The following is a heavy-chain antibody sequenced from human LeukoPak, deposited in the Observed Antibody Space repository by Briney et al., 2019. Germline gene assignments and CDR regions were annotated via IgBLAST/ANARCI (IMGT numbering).Heavy chain of an antibody. CDR2: ISSSSSYI. CDR3: ARGTVADRQRAPPKECFGP. CDR1: GFPFSNYR. D-gene: IGHD6-6*01. Sequence: PGGSLRLSCAASGFPFSNYRMNWVRQGPGKGLEWVSSISSSSSYIYYADSVKGRFTISRDNAKNSLYLQMNSLRAEDTAVYYCARGTVADRQRAPPKECFGPWGQGILVTVSS. V-gene: IGHV3-21*01. J-gene: IGHJ5*02.